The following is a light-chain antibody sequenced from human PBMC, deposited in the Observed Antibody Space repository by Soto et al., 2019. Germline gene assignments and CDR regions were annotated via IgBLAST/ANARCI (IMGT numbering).Light chain of an antibody. CDR2: DAS. CDR3: QQYNSYRT. J-gene: IGKJ1*01. CDR1: QSISSW. V-gene: IGKV1-5*01. Sequence: DIQMTQSPSTLSASVGDRVTITCRASQSISSWLAWYQQKPGKAPKLLIYDASSLESGAPSRFSGSGSGTEFTLTISSLQPDDFATYHCQQYNSYRTFGQGTKVDI.